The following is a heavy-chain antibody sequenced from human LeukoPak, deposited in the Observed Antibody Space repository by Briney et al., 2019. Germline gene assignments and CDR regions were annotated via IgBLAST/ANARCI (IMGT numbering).Heavy chain of an antibody. CDR3: AREGIRPYYYDSSGYYYDY. J-gene: IGHJ4*02. Sequence: SETLSLTCTVSGGSISSYYWSWIRQPAGKRLEWIGRIYTSGSTNYNPSLKSRVTMSVDTSKNQFSLKLSSVTAADTAVYYCAREGIRPYYYDSSGYYYDYWGQGTLVTVSS. D-gene: IGHD3-22*01. CDR2: IYTSGST. V-gene: IGHV4-4*07. CDR1: GGSISSYY.